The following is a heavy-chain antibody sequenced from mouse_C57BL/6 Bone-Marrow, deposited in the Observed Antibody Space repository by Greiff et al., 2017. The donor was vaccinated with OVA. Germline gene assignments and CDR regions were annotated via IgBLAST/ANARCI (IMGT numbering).Heavy chain of an antibody. CDR2: IDPSDSYT. V-gene: IGHV1-69*01. CDR3: ARSEGHGAMDY. J-gene: IGHJ4*01. CDR1: GYTFTSYW. Sequence: QVQLQQPGAELVMPGASVKLSCKASGYTFTSYWMHWVKQRPGQGLEWIGEIDPSDSYTNYNQKFKGKSTLTVDKSSSTAYMQLSSLTSEDSAVYYCARSEGHGAMDYWGQGTSVTVSS.